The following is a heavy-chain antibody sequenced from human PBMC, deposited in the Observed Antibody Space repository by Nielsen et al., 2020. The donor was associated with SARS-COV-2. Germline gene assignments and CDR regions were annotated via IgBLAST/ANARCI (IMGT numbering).Heavy chain of an antibody. D-gene: IGHD2-15*01. J-gene: IGHJ5*02. CDR1: GSSITSGEYL. V-gene: IGHV4-30-4*08. CDR3: ARGPEGYCSAGNCLAFGP. CDR2: IYYDGTNS. Sequence: SETLSLTCSVSGSSITSGEYLWTRTRQPTGKGRERIGYIYYDGTNSDYNPSLKNRVTMSINRSQHQVSLTLISVTAADTAVYYCARGPEGYCSAGNCLAFGPWGQGILVTVSS.